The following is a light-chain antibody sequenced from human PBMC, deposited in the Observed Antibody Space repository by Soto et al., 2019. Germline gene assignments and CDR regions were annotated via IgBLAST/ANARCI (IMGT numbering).Light chain of an antibody. CDR1: SSDMGYNY. CDR3: TSYRSTSTPFV. V-gene: IGLV2-14*01. CDR2: EVD. Sequence: QSALTQPASVSGSPGQSITISCTGASSDMGYNYVSWYQQHPGRAPKLMIYEVDNRPSGVSNRFSGSKSGNTASLTISGLQAEDEADYYCTSYRSTSTPFVFGTGTKVTV. J-gene: IGLJ1*01.